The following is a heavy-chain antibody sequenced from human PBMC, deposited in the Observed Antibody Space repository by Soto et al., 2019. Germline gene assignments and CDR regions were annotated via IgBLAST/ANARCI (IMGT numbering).Heavy chain of an antibody. CDR1: GGSISSSNW. Sequence: SETLSLTSAVSGGSISSSNWWSRVSQPPGKGLEWIGYIYYSGSTNYNPSLKSRVTISVDTSKNQFSLKLSSVTAADTAVYYCARHRVLGSVLDYWGQGTLVTVSS. V-gene: IGHV4-4*02. D-gene: IGHD2-21*01. CDR3: ARHRVLGSVLDY. J-gene: IGHJ4*02. CDR2: IYYSGST.